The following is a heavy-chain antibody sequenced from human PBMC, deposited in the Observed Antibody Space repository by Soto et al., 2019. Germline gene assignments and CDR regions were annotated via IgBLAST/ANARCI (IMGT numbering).Heavy chain of an antibody. CDR2: IYHSGTT. D-gene: IGHD6-19*01. V-gene: IGHV4-4*02. Sequence: QVHLQESGPGLVKPSGTLSLTCAVSGGSITTNWWSWVRQPPGKGLEWIGEIYHSGTTNYNPSLRGRVTVSVDKSKNQFSLNLNSVTAADSAIYYCTRHIAVPRTRRFDYWGQGNLVTVSS. J-gene: IGHJ4*02. CDR1: GGSITTNW. CDR3: TRHIAVPRTRRFDY.